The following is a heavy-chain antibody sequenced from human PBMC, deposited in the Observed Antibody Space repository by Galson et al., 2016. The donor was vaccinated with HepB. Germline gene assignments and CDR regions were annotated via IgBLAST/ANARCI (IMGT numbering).Heavy chain of an antibody. CDR2: IYPGDSDT. CDR1: GYSFTSYW. J-gene: IGHJ4*02. D-gene: IGHD2-15*01. CDR3: ARLPRGVVVVASYFDY. Sequence: QSGAEVKKPGESLKISCKASGYSFTSYWIGWVRQMPGKGLEWMGVIYPGDSDTRYSPSFQGQVTIAADKSISTAYPQWTSLKASDTAMYYCARLPRGVVVVASYFDYWGQGTLVTVSS. V-gene: IGHV5-51*01.